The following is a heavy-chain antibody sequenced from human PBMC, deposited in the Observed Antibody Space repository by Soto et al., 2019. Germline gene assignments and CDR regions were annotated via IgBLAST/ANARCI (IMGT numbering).Heavy chain of an antibody. V-gene: IGHV1-69*06. CDR3: ASSSGNNYGVGTNYYFDY. CDR1: GGTFSTYS. D-gene: IGHD1-26*01. Sequence: SVKVSCKTSGGTFSTYSIVCVRQSPVEWREWMGGIIPIFGTANYAQKFQDRVTITADKSTNTAFMELSSLKSEDTAMYYCASSSGNNYGVGTNYYFDYWGQGTLVTVSS. CDR2: IIPIFGTA. J-gene: IGHJ4*02.